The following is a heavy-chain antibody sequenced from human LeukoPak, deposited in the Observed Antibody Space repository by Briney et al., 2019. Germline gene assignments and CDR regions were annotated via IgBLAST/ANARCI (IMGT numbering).Heavy chain of an antibody. CDR3: ARNKRADM. J-gene: IGHJ3*02. V-gene: IGHV3-21*01. Sequence: GGSLRLSCAASGFTFSNAWMSWVRQAPGKGLEWVSSISGTSTDIYYADSVKGRFTISRDNAKNSVYLQMNSLRAEDTAVYYCARNKRADMWGQGTMVTVSS. D-gene: IGHD1/OR15-1a*01. CDR2: ISGTSTDI. CDR1: GFTFSNAW.